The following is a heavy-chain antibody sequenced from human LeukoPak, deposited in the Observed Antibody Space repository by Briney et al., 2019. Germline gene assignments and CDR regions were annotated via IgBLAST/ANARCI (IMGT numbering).Heavy chain of an antibody. D-gene: IGHD4-23*01. CDR1: GGSISSYY. J-gene: IGHJ1*01. V-gene: IGHV4-59*04. CDR3: AKPQRQLIRWVNFQH. Sequence: SETLSLTCTVSGGSISSYYWSWIRQPPGKGLEWIGSIYYDGSTYYNLSLKSRVTISVDTSKNQFSLKLSSVTAADTAMYYCAKPQRQLIRWVNFQHWGQGTLVIVSS. CDR2: IYYDGST.